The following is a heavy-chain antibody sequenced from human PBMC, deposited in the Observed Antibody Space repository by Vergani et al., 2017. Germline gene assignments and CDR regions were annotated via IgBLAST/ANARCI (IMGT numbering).Heavy chain of an antibody. D-gene: IGHD6-13*01. CDR3: ARVSRWAAGNAFDI. Sequence: EVQLVESGGGLVQPGGSLRLSCAASGFTFSSYWMSWVRQAPGKGLEWVANIKHDGSEKYYVDSVKGRFTISRDNAKNSLYLQMNSLRAEDTAVYYCARVSRWAAGNAFDIWGQGTMVTVSS. CDR2: IKHDGSEK. J-gene: IGHJ3*02. CDR1: GFTFSSYW. V-gene: IGHV3-7*01.